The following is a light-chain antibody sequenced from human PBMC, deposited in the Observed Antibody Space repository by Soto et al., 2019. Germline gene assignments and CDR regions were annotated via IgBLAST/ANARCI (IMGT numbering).Light chain of an antibody. V-gene: IGLV4-60*02. CDR3: ETWDSNTRV. Sequence: QPVLTQSSSAAASRGSSVKLTCTLSSGHSSYIIAWHQQQPGKAPRYLMKLEGSGSYNKGSGVPDRFSGSSSGADRYLTISNLQFDDEADYYCETWDSNTRVFGGGTKLTVL. J-gene: IGLJ3*02. CDR2: LEGSGSY. CDR1: SGHSSYI.